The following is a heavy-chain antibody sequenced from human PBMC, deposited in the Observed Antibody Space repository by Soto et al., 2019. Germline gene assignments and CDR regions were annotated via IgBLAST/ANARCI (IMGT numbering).Heavy chain of an antibody. CDR1: GFTLRSHW. J-gene: IGHJ4*02. V-gene: IGHV3-74*01. CDR3: ARGGHYVFDY. D-gene: IGHD4-17*01. Sequence: GGSLRLSCAASGFTLRSHWMHWVRQAPGKGLVWVSRISGDGSSTHYADSVKGRFTISRDNVKNTLYLQMNSLRAEDTAVYYCARGGHYVFDYWGQGTLVTVSS. CDR2: ISGDGSST.